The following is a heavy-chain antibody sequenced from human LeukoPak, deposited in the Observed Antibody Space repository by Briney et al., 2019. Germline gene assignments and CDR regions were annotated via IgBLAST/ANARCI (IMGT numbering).Heavy chain of an antibody. CDR1: GYTFTGYY. CDR2: INPNSGGT. J-gene: IGHJ5*02. V-gene: IGHV1-2*04. CDR3: ARGALSGSYPVGDWFDP. D-gene: IGHD1-26*01. Sequence: ASVKVSCKASGYTFTGYYMHWVRQAPGQGLEWMGWINPNSGGTNYAQKFQGWVTMTRDTSISTAYMELSRLRSDDTAVYYCARGALSGSYPVGDWFDPWGQGTLVTVSS.